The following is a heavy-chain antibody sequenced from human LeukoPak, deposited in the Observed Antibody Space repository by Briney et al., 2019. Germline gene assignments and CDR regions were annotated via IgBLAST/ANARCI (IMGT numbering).Heavy chain of an antibody. CDR1: GYTFTGYY. J-gene: IGHJ6*03. CDR2: INPNSGGT. CDR3: ARGTFSWYGGYYYYYMDV. V-gene: IGHV1-2*02. D-gene: IGHD6-13*01. Sequence: ASVKVSCKASGYTFTGYYMHWVRQAPGQGLEWMGWINPNSGGTNYAQKFQGRVTMTRDTSISTAYMELSRLRSDDTAVYYCARGTFSWYGGYYYYYMDVWGKGTTVTISS.